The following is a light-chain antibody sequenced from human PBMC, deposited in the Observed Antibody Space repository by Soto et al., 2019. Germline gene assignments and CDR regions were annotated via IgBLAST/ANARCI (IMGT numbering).Light chain of an antibody. V-gene: IGLV3-25*02. Sequence: SYALTKPRSVSVSPGQTARITCCGDALPKQYAYWYQQKPGQAPVLVIYKDSERPSGIPERFSGSSSGTTVTLTISGVQAEDEADYYCQSADSSGTYVFGTGTKVTVL. CDR1: ALPKQY. CDR2: KDS. J-gene: IGLJ1*01. CDR3: QSADSSGTYV.